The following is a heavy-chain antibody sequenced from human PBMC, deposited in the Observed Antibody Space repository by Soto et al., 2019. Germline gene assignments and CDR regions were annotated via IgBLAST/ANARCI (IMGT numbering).Heavy chain of an antibody. J-gene: IGHJ4*02. V-gene: IGHV1-46*01. CDR2: INPTSGST. D-gene: IGHD5-18*01. CDR1: GYSFTHYS. Sequence: HVQLVQSEAEVKKPGASVQVSCKASGYSFTHYSMHWVRQVPGQGPEWMGKINPTSGSTSYAQKFKDKVTMTRDMSSNTLYIQLSSLTSEDTAVYYCAKDGIQLWPRYYFDFWGQGTLVIVSS. CDR3: AKDGIQLWPRYYFDF.